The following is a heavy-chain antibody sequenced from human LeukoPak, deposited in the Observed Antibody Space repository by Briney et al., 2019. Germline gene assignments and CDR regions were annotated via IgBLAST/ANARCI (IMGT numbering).Heavy chain of an antibody. J-gene: IGHJ4*02. CDR2: ISGSGGST. D-gene: IGHD2-15*01. CDR1: GFTFSSYA. CDR3: ARRYCSGGSCYEHY. V-gene: IGHV3-23*01. Sequence: GGSLRLSCAASGFTFSSYAMSWVRQAPGKGLEWVSAISGSGGSTYYADSVKGRFTISRDNSKNTLYLQMNSLRAEDTAVYYCARRYCSGGSCYEHYWGQGTLVTVSS.